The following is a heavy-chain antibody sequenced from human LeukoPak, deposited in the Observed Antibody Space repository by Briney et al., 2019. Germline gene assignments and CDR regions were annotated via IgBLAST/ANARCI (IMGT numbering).Heavy chain of an antibody. CDR2: IIPILGIA. Sequence: GASVKVSCKASGGTFSSYAISWVRQAPGQGLEWMGRIIPILGIANYAQKFQGRVTITADKSTSTAYMELSSLRSEDTAVYYCARVLELRGYYGMDAWGQGTTVTVSS. CDR3: ARVLELRGYYGMDA. J-gene: IGHJ6*02. CDR1: GGTFSSYA. D-gene: IGHD1-7*01. V-gene: IGHV1-69*04.